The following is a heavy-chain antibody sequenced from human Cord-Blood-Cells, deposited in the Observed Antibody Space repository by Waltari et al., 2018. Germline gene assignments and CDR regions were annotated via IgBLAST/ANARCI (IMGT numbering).Heavy chain of an antibody. CDR3: ARALRSSSSWYGWFDP. CDR1: GGSFSGYY. CDR2: INHSGST. D-gene: IGHD6-13*01. J-gene: IGHJ5*02. Sequence: QVQLQQWGAGLLKPSETLSLTCAVYGGSFSGYYWSWLRQPPGKGLEWIGEINHSGSTNYNPSLKSRVTISVDTSKNQFSLKLSSVTAADTAVYYCARALRSSSSWYGWFDPWGQGTLVTVSS. V-gene: IGHV4-34*01.